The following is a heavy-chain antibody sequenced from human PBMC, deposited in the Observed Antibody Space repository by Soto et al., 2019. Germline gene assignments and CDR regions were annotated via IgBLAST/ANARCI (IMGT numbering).Heavy chain of an antibody. D-gene: IGHD3-9*01. CDR2: IFPGDSRT. CDR3: ARLTGYFESHNTYFDN. V-gene: IGHV5-51*01. J-gene: IGHJ4*02. Sequence: PGESLKISCKGSGYRFADYWIGWVRRMPGKGLECMGIIFPGDSRTRYNPSFQGQVTMSADKSINTAYLQWSSLKASDTATFYCARLTGYFESHNTYFDNWGQGALVTVSS. CDR1: GYRFADYW.